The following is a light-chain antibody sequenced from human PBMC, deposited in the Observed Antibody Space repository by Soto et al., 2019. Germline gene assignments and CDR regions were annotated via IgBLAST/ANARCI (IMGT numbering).Light chain of an antibody. CDR3: QQYGSSYPWT. Sequence: EIVLTQSPGTLSLSPGXRATLSCRASQSVSSNYLAWYQQKPGQAPRLLIYGASSRATGIPDRFSGSGSGTDFTLTIRRLEPEDFAVYYCQQYGSSYPWTFGQGTKVDIK. J-gene: IGKJ1*01. CDR1: QSVSSNY. CDR2: GAS. V-gene: IGKV3-20*01.